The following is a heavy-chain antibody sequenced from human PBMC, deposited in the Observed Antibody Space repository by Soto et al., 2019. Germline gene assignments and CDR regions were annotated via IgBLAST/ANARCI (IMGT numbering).Heavy chain of an antibody. Sequence: SVKVSCKASGGSFGKSAINWVRQTPGQGLEWLGGFIPVYRTLNYAQKFQGRVTITTDESTGTAYMTLSSLASDDTAVYYCATGVIWIGYFTVDSWGQGTRVTV. CDR2: FIPVYRTL. J-gene: IGHJ4*02. CDR3: ATGVIWIGYFTVDS. D-gene: IGHD3-3*01. CDR1: GGSFGKSA. V-gene: IGHV1-69*05.